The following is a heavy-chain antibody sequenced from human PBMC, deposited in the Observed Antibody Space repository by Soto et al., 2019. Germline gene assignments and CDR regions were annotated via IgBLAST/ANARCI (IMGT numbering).Heavy chain of an antibody. CDR3: ARVGRVNYYDSSGFLDY. CDR2: INAGNGNT. V-gene: IGHV1-3*01. J-gene: IGHJ4*02. D-gene: IGHD3-22*01. Sequence: ASVKVSCKASGYTFTSYARHWVRQAPGQRLEWMGWINAGNGNTKYSQKFQGRVTITRDTSASTAYMELSSLRSEDTAVYYCARVGRVNYYDSSGFLDYWGQGTLVSVSS. CDR1: GYTFTSYA.